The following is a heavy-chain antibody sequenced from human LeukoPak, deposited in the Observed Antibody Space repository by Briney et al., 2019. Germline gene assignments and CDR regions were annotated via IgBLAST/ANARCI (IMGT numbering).Heavy chain of an antibody. CDR3: AREDSIPHPNWFDP. Sequence: SETLSLTCTVSGGSISSNSYYWGWIRQPPGKGLQWIGSIYYSGSTYYNPSLKSRVTISVDTPKNQFSLKLSSVAAADTAVYYCAREDSIPHPNWFDPWGQGTLVTVSS. J-gene: IGHJ5*02. V-gene: IGHV4-39*02. D-gene: IGHD3-22*01. CDR2: IYYSGST. CDR1: GGSISSNSYY.